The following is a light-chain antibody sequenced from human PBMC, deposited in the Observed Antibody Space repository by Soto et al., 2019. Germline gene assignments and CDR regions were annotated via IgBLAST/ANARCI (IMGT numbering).Light chain of an antibody. CDR2: DAS. CDR3: QQRSKWRT. Sequence: IVLTQSPGTLSLSPWARATLSCRASQSFSGHLAWYQQKPGQAPRLLIYDASKRATGIPARFSGSGFGTDYTLTISSLEPEDFAVYYCQQRSKWRTFGQGTKVDI. CDR1: QSFSGH. V-gene: IGKV3-11*01. J-gene: IGKJ1*01.